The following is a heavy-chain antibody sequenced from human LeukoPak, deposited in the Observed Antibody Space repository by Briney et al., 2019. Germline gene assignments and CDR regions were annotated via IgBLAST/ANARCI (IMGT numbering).Heavy chain of an antibody. D-gene: IGHD3-10*01. V-gene: IGHV4-59*01. CDR1: GGSISSYY. CDR3: ARDQSITMVRGVGGDAFDI. J-gene: IGHJ3*02. CDR2: IYYSGST. Sequence: SETLSLTCTVSGGSISSYYWNWIRQSPGKGLEWIGYIYYSGSTNYNPSLNSRVTISVDTSKNQFSLKLNSVTAADMAVYYCARDQSITMVRGVGGDAFDIWGQGTMVTVSS.